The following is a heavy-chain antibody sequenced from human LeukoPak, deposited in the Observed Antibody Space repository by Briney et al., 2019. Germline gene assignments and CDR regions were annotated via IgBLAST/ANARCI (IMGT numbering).Heavy chain of an antibody. CDR2: IIPIFGTA. CDR3: ASSFYRIAAPAAHFDY. Sequence: GASVKVSCKASGYTFSIYDINWVRQAAGQGLEWMGGIIPIFGTANYAQKFQGRVTITTDESTSTAYMELSSLRSEDTAVYYCASSFYRIAAPAAHFDYWGQGTLVTVSS. CDR1: GYTFSIYD. J-gene: IGHJ4*02. D-gene: IGHD6-6*01. V-gene: IGHV1-69*05.